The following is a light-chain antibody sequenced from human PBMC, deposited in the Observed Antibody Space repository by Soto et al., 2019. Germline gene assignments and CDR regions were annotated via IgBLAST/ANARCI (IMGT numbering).Light chain of an antibody. CDR3: SSYTDSRTYV. J-gene: IGLJ1*01. Sequence: QSFLTQPASVSGSPGRSITISCTGASSGVGGYNYVSWYQQHPGKAPKLMIYEVSNRPSGVSSRFSGSKSGNTASLTISGLQSEDEADYYCSSYTDSRTYVFGTGTKVTVL. CDR2: EVS. CDR1: SSGVGGYNY. V-gene: IGLV2-14*01.